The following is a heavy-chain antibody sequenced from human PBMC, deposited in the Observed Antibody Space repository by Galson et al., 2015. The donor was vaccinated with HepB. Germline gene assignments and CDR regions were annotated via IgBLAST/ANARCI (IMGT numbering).Heavy chain of an antibody. CDR2: ISAGGSTI. D-gene: IGHD6-6*01. V-gene: IGHV3-48*02. Sequence: SLRLSCAASGFTFSLYGMNWVRQAPGKGLEWVSYISAGGSTIYYADSVKGRFTIFRDNAKKSLSLQMNSLTDEDTAVYYCARSFDYWGQGTLVTVSS. CDR3: ARSFDY. J-gene: IGHJ4*02. CDR1: GFTFSLYG.